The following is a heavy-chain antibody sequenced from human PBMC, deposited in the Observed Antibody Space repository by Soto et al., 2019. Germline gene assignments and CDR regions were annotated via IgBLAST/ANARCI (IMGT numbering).Heavy chain of an antibody. CDR3: ARADYYDSSGFYYDC. V-gene: IGHV1-46*01. J-gene: IGHJ4*02. Sequence: VKVSCKASGYIFTNHYIHRVLQAPGQGLEWMGIINPSGGSTNYLQKFQGRITMTRDTSTSTVYMELSSLRSEDTAVYFCARADYYDSSGFYYDCWGQGSLITVSS. D-gene: IGHD3-22*01. CDR1: GYIFTNHY. CDR2: INPSGGST.